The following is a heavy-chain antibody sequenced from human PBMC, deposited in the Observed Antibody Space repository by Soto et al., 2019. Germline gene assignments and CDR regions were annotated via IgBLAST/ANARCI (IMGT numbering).Heavy chain of an antibody. Sequence: QVQLVQSGAEVKKPGSSVKVSCKASGGTFSSYAISWVRQAPGQGLEWMGGIIPIFGTANYAQKFQGRVTNTADESTSTAYMELSSLRSEDTDVYYCARDPGERGYGDYYYYGMDVWGQGTTVTVSS. J-gene: IGHJ6*02. CDR3: ARDPGERGYGDYYYYGMDV. CDR1: GGTFSSYA. D-gene: IGHD3-16*01. CDR2: IIPIFGTA. V-gene: IGHV1-69*01.